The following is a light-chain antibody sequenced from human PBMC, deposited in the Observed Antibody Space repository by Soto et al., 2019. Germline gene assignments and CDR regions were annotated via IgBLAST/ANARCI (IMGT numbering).Light chain of an antibody. CDR2: GAS. V-gene: IGKV3-20*01. Sequence: EILLTQSPDTLSLSPEERATLSCRAAQSVGTRLAWYQHKTGQAPRLLISGASSRATGIPDRFTGSGSETSFTLTISRLEPEDFALYYCQRYQSGHPITFGQGTRLEIK. J-gene: IGKJ5*01. CDR3: QRYQSGHPIT. CDR1: QSVGTR.